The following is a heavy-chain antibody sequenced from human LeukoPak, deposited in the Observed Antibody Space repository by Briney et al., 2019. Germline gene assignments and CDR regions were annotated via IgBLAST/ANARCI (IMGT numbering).Heavy chain of an antibody. CDR1: GGSISSGGYS. D-gene: IGHD6-13*01. V-gene: IGHV4-31*03. CDR2: IYYSGST. J-gene: IGHJ4*02. CDR3: ARAPGIAAAGTALFDY. Sequence: NPSETLSLTCTVSGGSISSGGYSWSWIRQHPGKGLEWIGYIYYSGSTYYNPSLKSRVTISVDTSKNQFSLKLSSVTAADTAVYYCARAPGIAAAGTALFDYWGQGTLVTVSS.